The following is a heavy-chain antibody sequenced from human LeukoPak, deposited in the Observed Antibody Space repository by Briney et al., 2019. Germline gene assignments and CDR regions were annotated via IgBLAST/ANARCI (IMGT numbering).Heavy chain of an antibody. J-gene: IGHJ3*02. V-gene: IGHV3-48*01. CDR2: ISSSSSLI. CDR3: ASVLGGAFDI. Sequence: PGGSLRLSCAASGFTFSNYGMNWVRQAPGKGLEWISYISSSSSLIYYAESVKGRFTISRDNSKNTLYLQMNSPRSLRAEDTAVYYCASVLGGAFDIWSQGTRVTVSS. CDR1: GFTFSNYG. D-gene: IGHD3-3*02.